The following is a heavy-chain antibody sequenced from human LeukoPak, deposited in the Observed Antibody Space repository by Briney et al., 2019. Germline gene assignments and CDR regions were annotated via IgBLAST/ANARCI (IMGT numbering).Heavy chain of an antibody. CDR2: INTHKGNT. CDR1: GYTFTSYG. Sequence: ASVRVSCKTFGYTFTSYGVSWVRQALGQGLEWMGWINTHKGNTNYAQKFQDRVTMTTDTSTSTAYMELRTLRSDDTAVYYCAREQGGYSYGYYWGQGTLVTVS. D-gene: IGHD5-18*01. CDR3: AREQGGYSYGYY. J-gene: IGHJ4*02. V-gene: IGHV1-18*01.